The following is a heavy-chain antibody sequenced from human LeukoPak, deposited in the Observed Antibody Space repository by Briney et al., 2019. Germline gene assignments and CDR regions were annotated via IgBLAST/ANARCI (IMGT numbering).Heavy chain of an antibody. CDR3: ARLAYDYVWGSYRYVPTSPNWFDP. CDR1: GYTFTDYA. D-gene: IGHD3-16*02. CDR2: ISAYNGNT. J-gene: IGHJ5*02. Sequence: ASVKVSCKASGYTFTDYAMNWVRQAPGQGLEWMGWISAYNGNTNYAQKLQGRVTMTTDTSTSTAYMELRSLRSDDTAVYYCARLAYDYVWGSYRYVPTSPNWFDPWGQGTLVTVSS. V-gene: IGHV1-18*01.